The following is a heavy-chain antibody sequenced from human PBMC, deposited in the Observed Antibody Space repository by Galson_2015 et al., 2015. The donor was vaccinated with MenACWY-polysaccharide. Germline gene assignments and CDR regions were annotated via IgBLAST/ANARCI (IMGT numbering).Heavy chain of an antibody. D-gene: IGHD6-13*01. CDR2: ISYDGSKE. CDR1: GFTFSSYG. Sequence: SLRLSCAASGFTFSSYGIHWVRQAPGKGLEWVALISYDGSKEYYADSVKGRFSISRDNSKNTLHLQMNSLRVEDTAVYYCTKDRLAAAGDPDYWGQGTLVTVSS. CDR3: TKDRLAAAGDPDY. J-gene: IGHJ4*02. V-gene: IGHV3-30*18.